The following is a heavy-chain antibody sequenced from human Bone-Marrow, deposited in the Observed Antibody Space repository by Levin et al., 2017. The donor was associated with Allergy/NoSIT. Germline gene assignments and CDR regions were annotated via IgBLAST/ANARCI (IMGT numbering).Heavy chain of an antibody. D-gene: IGHD3-16*01. J-gene: IGHJ4*02. V-gene: IGHV6-1*01. CDR3: ARDGGIGLDALDY. CDR1: GDSVSSNSAA. Sequence: SETLSLTCAISGDSVSSNSAAWNWIRQSPSRGLEWLGRTYYRSKWYNDYAASVKSRMTINPDTSKNQFSLQLNSVTPEDTAVYYCARDGGIGLDALDYWGQGTLITVSS. CDR2: TYYRSKWYN.